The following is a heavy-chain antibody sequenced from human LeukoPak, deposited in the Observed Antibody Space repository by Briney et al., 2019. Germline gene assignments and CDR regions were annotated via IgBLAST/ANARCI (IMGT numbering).Heavy chain of an antibody. D-gene: IGHD2-2*01. CDR3: ATSGCTNCFFDY. Sequence: GGSLRLSCAASGFTFSAHYMSWIRQVPGKGLEWVSSISSSGNFIEYADSVKGRITISRDNAKNSLYLHMNSLGAEDTAVYYCATSGCTNCFFDYWGQGTLVTVSS. CDR1: GFTFSAHY. CDR2: ISSSGNFI. J-gene: IGHJ4*02. V-gene: IGHV3-11*04.